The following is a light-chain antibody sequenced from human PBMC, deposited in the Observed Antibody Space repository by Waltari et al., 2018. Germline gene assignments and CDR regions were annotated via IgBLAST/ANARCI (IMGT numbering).Light chain of an antibody. V-gene: IGKV3-15*01. J-gene: IGKJ2*01. CDR1: KSVSNN. CDR3: QQYNEWPYT. CDR2: AAS. Sequence: TIMTQSTATLSVSPGERDSLPCRASKSVSNNLAWYQQKPGQSPRLLIYAASSRGTGVPGRFSGGGSGTDFTLTISSLQSEDFAVYYCQQYNEWPYTFGQGTKVDIK.